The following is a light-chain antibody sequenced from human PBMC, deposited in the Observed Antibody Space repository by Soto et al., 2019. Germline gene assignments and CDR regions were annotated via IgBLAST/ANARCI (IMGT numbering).Light chain of an antibody. V-gene: IGKV1-33*01. J-gene: IGKJ2*01. CDR2: DTT. Sequence: DIQMTQSPTSLAASVGDRVTITCQASQDLTKFLNWYQQKPGEAPKLLIYDTTTLEEGVPSRFSGGGSGTDFTFTINGLQPEDAAIYSCQQYVNLPYTFGQGTKLESK. CDR1: QDLTKF. CDR3: QQYVNLPYT.